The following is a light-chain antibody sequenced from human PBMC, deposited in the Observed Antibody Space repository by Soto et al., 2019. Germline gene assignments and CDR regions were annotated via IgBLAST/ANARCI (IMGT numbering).Light chain of an antibody. V-gene: IGKV3-20*01. J-gene: IGKJ1*01. CDR3: QQYGSSPRT. CDR1: QSVSSNS. Sequence: EIVLTQSPGTLSLSEGERATLSCRASQSVSSNSLAWYQQRPGQAPRLLIYGASSRATGIPDRFSGSGSGTDFTLTISRLEPEDFAVYYCQQYGSSPRTFGQGTKVEIK. CDR2: GAS.